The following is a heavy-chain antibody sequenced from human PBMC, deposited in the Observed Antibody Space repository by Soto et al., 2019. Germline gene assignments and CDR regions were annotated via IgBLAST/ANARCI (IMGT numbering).Heavy chain of an antibody. CDR2: ISGRGDNT. Sequence: GGSLRLSCAASGFTFSNYAMNWVRQAPGKGLEWVSSISGRGDNTYYADSVKGRFTISRDNSKNTLFLQMNSLRADDTAVYYCAKGGYCSSSTYPAGYWGQGTLVTVSS. D-gene: IGHD2-2*03. J-gene: IGHJ4*02. CDR3: AKGGYCSSSTYPAGY. V-gene: IGHV3-23*01. CDR1: GFTFSNYA.